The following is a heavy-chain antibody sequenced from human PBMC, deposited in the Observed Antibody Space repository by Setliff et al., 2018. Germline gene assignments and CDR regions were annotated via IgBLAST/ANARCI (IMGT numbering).Heavy chain of an antibody. V-gene: IGHV4-61*09. D-gene: IGHD3-22*01. CDR3: ARTNYYDSSTYFNWFDP. CDR2: IYTSGST. Sequence: SETLSLTCIVSGGSISSGSYYWSWIRQPAGKGLEWIGHIYTSGSTNYNPSLKSRVTISLDMSKNQFSLKLSSVTAADTAMYYCARTNYYDSSTYFNWFDPWGQGTLVTVS. CDR1: GGSISSGSYY. J-gene: IGHJ5*02.